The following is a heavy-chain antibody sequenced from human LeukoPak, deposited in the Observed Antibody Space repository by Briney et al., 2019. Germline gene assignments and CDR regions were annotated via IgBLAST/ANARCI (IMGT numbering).Heavy chain of an antibody. CDR3: AREDCSSTSCYISRYYYYGMDV. Sequence: SVKVSCKASGGTFGSYAISWVRQAPGQGLEWMGRIIPILGIANYAQKFQGRVTITADKSTSTAYMELSSLRSEDTAVYYCAREDCSSTSCYISRYYYYGMDVWGQGTTVTVSS. V-gene: IGHV1-69*04. CDR2: IIPILGIA. D-gene: IGHD2-2*02. CDR1: GGTFGSYA. J-gene: IGHJ6*02.